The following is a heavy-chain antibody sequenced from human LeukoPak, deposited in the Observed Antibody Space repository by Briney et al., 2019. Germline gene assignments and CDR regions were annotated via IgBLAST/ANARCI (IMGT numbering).Heavy chain of an antibody. CDR2: IYPGDSDT. CDR3: ARHSMRGGYCSSTSCPDYYYGMDV. D-gene: IGHD2-2*03. CDR1: GYSFTSYW. V-gene: IGHV5-51*01. J-gene: IGHJ6*02. Sequence: GESLKISCKGSGYSFTSYWIGWVRQMPGKGLEWMGIIYPGDSDTRYSPSFQGQVTISADKSISTAYLQWSSLKASDTAMYYCARHSMRGGYCSSTSCPDYYYGMDVWGQGTTVTVSS.